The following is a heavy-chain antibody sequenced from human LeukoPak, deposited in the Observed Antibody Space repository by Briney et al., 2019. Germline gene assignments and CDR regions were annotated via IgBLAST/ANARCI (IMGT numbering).Heavy chain of an antibody. CDR1: GLTFNNYA. CDR3: AKDRSIGTYYTFDS. J-gene: IGHJ4*02. CDR2: VSGSGAIA. D-gene: IGHD1-26*01. Sequence: GGSLRLSCAASGLTFNNYAMSWVRQAPGKGLEGVSTVSGSGAIAYYTDSDKGRFTTSRDNSKNTLYLQMSSLTAKDTAVYYCAKDRSIGTYYTFDSWGQGTLVTVSS. V-gene: IGHV3-23*01.